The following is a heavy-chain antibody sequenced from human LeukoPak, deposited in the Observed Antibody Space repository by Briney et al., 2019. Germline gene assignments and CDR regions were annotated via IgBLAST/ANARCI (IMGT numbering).Heavy chain of an antibody. CDR3: ARPGVVPAANTYFDY. CDR2: IIPILGIA. CDR1: GGTFSSYA. Sequence: ASVKVSCKASGGTFSSYAISWVRQAPGQGLEWMGRIIPILGIANYAQKFQGRVTITADKSTSTAYMELSSLRTEDTAVYYCARPGVVPAANTYFDYWGQGTLVTVSS. D-gene: IGHD2-2*01. J-gene: IGHJ4*02. V-gene: IGHV1-69*04.